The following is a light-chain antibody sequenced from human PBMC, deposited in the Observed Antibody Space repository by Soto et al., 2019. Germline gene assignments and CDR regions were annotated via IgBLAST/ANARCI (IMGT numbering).Light chain of an antibody. CDR1: SAVSSIY. V-gene: IGKV3-20*01. J-gene: IGKJ5*01. Sequence: ETVLTQSPGTLSLSPVERATLSCRASSAVSSIYLAWYQQKPGQAPRLLIYGASSRATGIPDRFSGSGSGTDFTLTISRLESEDFAIYYCQQYNNWPITFGPGTRLEIK. CDR2: GAS. CDR3: QQYNNWPIT.